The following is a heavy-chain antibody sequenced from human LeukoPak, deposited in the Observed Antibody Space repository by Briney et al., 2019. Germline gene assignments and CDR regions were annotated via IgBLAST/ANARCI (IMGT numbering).Heavy chain of an antibody. V-gene: IGHV1-2*02. Sequence: ASVKVSCKASGYTFTGYYMHWVRQAPGQGLEWMGWINPNSGGTNYAQKLQGRVTMTTDTSTSTAYMELRSLRSDDTAVYYCARTISYSGSYYRYDYWGQGTLVTVSS. J-gene: IGHJ4*02. D-gene: IGHD1-26*01. CDR2: INPNSGGT. CDR1: GYTFTGYY. CDR3: ARTISYSGSYYRYDY.